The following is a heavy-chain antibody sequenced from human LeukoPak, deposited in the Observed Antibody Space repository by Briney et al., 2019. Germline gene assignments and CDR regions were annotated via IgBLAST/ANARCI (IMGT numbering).Heavy chain of an antibody. CDR1: GDFITAYY. CDR2: VYYSGST. CDR3: ASNTGTVFDY. J-gene: IGHJ4*02. V-gene: IGHV4-59*01. D-gene: IGHD7-27*01. Sequence: PSETLSLTCTVSGDFITAYYWSWIRQPPGKGLEWIGYVYYSGSTEYNPSLRSRVTISLEMSRHQFSLNLTSVTAADTAVYYCASNTGTVFDYWGQGALVTVSS.